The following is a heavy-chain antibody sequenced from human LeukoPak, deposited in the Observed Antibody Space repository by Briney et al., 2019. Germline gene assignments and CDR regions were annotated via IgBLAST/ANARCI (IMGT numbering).Heavy chain of an antibody. D-gene: IGHD3-10*01. J-gene: IGHJ4*02. CDR2: ISAYNGNT. CDR1: GYTFTSYG. V-gene: IGHV1-18*01. Sequence: ASVKVSCKASGYTFTSYGISWVRQAPGQGLEWMGWISAYNGNTNYAQKLQGRVTMTTDTSTSTAYMELRSLRSDDTAVYYCARGSALYYYGSGSYRYSDYWGQGTLVTVSS. CDR3: ARGSALYYYGSGSYRYSDY.